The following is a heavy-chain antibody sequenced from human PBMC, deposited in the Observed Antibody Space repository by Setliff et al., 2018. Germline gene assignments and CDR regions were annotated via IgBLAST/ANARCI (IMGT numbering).Heavy chain of an antibody. Sequence: SVKVSCKASGGTFSSYVISWVREAPGQGLEWMGGIIPMFGTNYAQKFQGRVTITADESTSTAYMELSSLGSEDTAVYYCARMSGFMYMDVWGKGTPVTVSS. CDR3: ARMSGFMYMDV. CDR2: IIPMFGT. J-gene: IGHJ6*03. CDR1: GGTFSSYV. D-gene: IGHD3-16*01. V-gene: IGHV1-69*13.